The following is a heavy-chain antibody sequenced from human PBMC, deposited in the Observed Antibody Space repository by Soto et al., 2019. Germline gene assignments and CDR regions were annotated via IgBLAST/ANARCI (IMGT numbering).Heavy chain of an antibody. CDR2: ISGSGGST. D-gene: IGHD1-1*01. CDR1: GFTFSSYA. J-gene: IGHJ4*02. V-gene: IGHV3-23*01. Sequence: PGGSLRLSCAASGFTFSSYAMSWVRQAPGKGQEWVSAISGSGGSTYYADPVKGRFTISRDNSKNTLYLQMNSLRAEDTAVYYCAKETTGTTTFDYWGQGTLVTVSS. CDR3: AKETTGTTTFDY.